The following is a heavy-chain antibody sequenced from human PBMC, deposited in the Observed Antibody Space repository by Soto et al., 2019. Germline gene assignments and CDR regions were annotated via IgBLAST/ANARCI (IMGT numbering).Heavy chain of an antibody. CDR1: GGTFSSYT. CDR2: IIPILGIA. Sequence: ASVKVSCKASGGTFSSYTISWVRQAPGQGLEWMGRIIPILGIANYAQKFQGRDTITADKSTSTAYMELSSLRSEDTAVYYCARAFDIVVVVAGDAFDIWGQGTMVTVSS. D-gene: IGHD2-15*01. V-gene: IGHV1-69*02. J-gene: IGHJ3*02. CDR3: ARAFDIVVVVAGDAFDI.